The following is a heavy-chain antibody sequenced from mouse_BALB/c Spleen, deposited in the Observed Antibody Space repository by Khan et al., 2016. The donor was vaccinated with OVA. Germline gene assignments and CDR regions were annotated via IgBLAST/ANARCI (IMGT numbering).Heavy chain of an antibody. J-gene: IGHJ4*01. CDR2: IWAGGST. CDR1: GFSLTTYG. D-gene: IGHD2-1*01. Sequence: QVQLKESGPGLVAPSQSLSITCTVSGFSLTTYGVHWVRQPPGTGLEWLGVIWAGGSTNFNSALMSRLSISKDKSKSQVFLKMNSLQTVDTAMYYCARERNYGNYGAMDYWGQGTSVTVSS. CDR3: ARERNYGNYGAMDY. V-gene: IGHV2-9*02.